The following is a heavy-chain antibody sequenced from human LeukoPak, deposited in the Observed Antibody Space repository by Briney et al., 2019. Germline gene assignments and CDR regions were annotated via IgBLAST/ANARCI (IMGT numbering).Heavy chain of an antibody. D-gene: IGHD2-2*01. CDR2: ISVYNGNT. Sequence: ASVKVSCKASGYAFTNYTISWVRQAPGQGLEWMGWISVYNGNTNYAQKLQGRVTMTADTSTTTAYMELRSLRSDDTAVYYCARGYCSSATCRHFDFWGQGALVTVSS. J-gene: IGHJ4*02. CDR3: ARGYCSSATCRHFDF. CDR1: GYAFTNYT. V-gene: IGHV1-18*01.